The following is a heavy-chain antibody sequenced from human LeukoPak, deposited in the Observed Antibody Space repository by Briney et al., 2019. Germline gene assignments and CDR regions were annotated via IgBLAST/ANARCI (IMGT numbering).Heavy chain of an antibody. CDR1: GYTFTGYY. J-gene: IGHJ4*02. Sequence: GASVKVSCKASGYTFTGYYMHWVRQAPGQGLEWMGWINPNSGGTNYAQKFQGWVTMTRDTSISTAYMELSRLRSDDTAVYYCARALYEAAVYFDYWGQGTLVTVSS. CDR2: INPNSGGT. D-gene: IGHD5/OR15-5a*01. V-gene: IGHV1-2*04. CDR3: ARALYEAAVYFDY.